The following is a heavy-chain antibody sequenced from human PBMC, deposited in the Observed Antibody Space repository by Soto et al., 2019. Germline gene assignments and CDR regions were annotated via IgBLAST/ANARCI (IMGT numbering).Heavy chain of an antibody. Sequence: QVQLQESGPGLVKPSQTLSLTCTVSGGSISSGGYYWSWIRQHPGKGLEWIGYIYYSGSTYYNPSLKSRVTISVDTSKNQFSLKLSSVTAADTAVYYCARGILWFGELPYFDYWGQGTLVTVSS. D-gene: IGHD3-10*01. CDR2: IYYSGST. J-gene: IGHJ4*02. V-gene: IGHV4-31*03. CDR1: GGSISSGGYY. CDR3: ARGILWFGELPYFDY.